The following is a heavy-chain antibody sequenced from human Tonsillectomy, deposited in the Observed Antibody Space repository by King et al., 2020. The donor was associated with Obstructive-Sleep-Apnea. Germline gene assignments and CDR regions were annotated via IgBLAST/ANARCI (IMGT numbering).Heavy chain of an antibody. CDR2: IYYSGST. CDR1: GGSISSYY. CDR3: ARGGGYGSGSYYNEEGAASPFDY. J-gene: IGHJ4*02. V-gene: IGHV4-59*01. Sequence: VQLQESGPGLVKPSETLSLTCTVSGGSISSYYWSWIRQPPGKGLEWIGYIYYSGSTNYNPSLKSRVTISVDTSKNQFSLKLSSVTAADTAVYYCARGGGYGSGSYYNEEGAASPFDYWGQGTLVTVSS. D-gene: IGHD3-10*01.